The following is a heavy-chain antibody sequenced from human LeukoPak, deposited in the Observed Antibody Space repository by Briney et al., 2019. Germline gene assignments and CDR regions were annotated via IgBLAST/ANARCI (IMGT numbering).Heavy chain of an antibody. D-gene: IGHD3-10*01. V-gene: IGHV3-9*01. J-gene: IGHJ4*01. CDR3: AKDSGSYYGSGSYYFY. CDR2: INWNSGTT. CDR1: GVTFDDYA. Sequence: GGSLGLSCAASGVTFDDYAMHWVRQAPGKGLEWVSGINWNSGTTAYADSVKGRFSISRDNAKNSLYLQMNSLRPEDTALYYCAKDSGSYYGSGSYYFYWGQGTLVTVSS.